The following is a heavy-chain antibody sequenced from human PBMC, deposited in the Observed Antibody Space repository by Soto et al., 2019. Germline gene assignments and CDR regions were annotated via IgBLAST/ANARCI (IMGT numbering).Heavy chain of an antibody. CDR1: GFTFSGQY. CDR3: ATDPFYYASGF. D-gene: IGHD3-10*01. CDR2: ISSDATLT. Sequence: GGSLRLSCAASGFTFSGQYMTWIRQAPGKGLEWVSKISSDATLTYYADSVKGRFTVSRDNAKRALYLQMNSLRAEDTAIYYCATDPFYYASGFWGQGTLVTVSS. J-gene: IGHJ4*02. V-gene: IGHV3-11*01.